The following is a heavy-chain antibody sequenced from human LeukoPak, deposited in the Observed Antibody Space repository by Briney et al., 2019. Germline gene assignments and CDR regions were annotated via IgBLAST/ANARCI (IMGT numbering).Heavy chain of an antibody. Sequence: GGSLSLSCAASGFTFGSYAMSWVRQAPGKGVEWVSAISGSGGSTYYADSVKGRFTISRDNSKNTLYLQMNSLRAEDTAVYYCAKDPSGVWFGENWFDPWGQGTLVTVSS. CDR3: AKDPSGVWFGENWFDP. V-gene: IGHV3-23*01. CDR1: GFTFGSYA. CDR2: ISGSGGST. J-gene: IGHJ5*02. D-gene: IGHD3-10*01.